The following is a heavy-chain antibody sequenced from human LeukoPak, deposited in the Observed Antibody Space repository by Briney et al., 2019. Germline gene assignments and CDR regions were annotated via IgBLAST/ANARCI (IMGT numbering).Heavy chain of an antibody. J-gene: IGHJ3*01. CDR1: GFTFSSYA. CDR2: INSDGET. D-gene: IGHD3-22*01. V-gene: IGHV3-66*01. Sequence: GGSLRLSCAASGFTFSSYAMSWVRQAPGKGLEWVSVINSDGETFYADSVKGRFTISRDTFTLYLQMTSLRVEDTGVYYCARAHIVVIKNXAFDLWGQGTLVTV. CDR3: ARAHIVVIKNXAFDL.